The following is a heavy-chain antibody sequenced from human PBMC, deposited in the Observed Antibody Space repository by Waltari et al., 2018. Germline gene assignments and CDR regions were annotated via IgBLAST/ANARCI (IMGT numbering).Heavy chain of an antibody. D-gene: IGHD6-13*01. CDR3: ATDLGGSSSWYPNWFDP. CDR2: FDPEDGET. CDR1: GDTLTELF. J-gene: IGHJ5*02. Sequence: QVQLVRSWAAVKKPGASVKVCGKVSGDTLTELFMHWVRQPRGKGLEWMGGFDPEDGETIYAQKFQGRVTMTEDTSTDTAYMELSSLRSEDTAVYYCATDLGGSSSWYPNWFDPWGQGTLVTVSS. V-gene: IGHV1-24*01.